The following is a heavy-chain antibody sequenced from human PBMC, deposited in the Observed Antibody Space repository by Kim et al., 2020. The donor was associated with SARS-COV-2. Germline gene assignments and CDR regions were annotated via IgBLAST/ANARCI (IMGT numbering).Heavy chain of an antibody. D-gene: IGHD3-3*01. V-gene: IGHV1-2*02. CDR2: INPNSGGA. CDR1: GYTFTNYC. J-gene: IGHJ6*02. CDR3: ARERFYDFWSAYYAEHHGMDV. Sequence: ASVKVSCEASGYTFTNYCIHWLRQAPGQGLNWMGCINPNSGGANYAQEFQGRVTMTRDTSITTAYMEVSRLGSDDTAIYYCARERFYDFWSAYYAEHHGMDVWGQGTAVTVSS.